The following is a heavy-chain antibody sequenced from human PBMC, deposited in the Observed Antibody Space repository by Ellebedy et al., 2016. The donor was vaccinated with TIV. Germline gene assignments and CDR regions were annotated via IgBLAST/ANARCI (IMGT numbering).Heavy chain of an antibody. CDR3: ARDNGMDV. J-gene: IGHJ6*02. V-gene: IGHV4-59*01. CDR2: IYYSGST. CDR1: GGSISSYY. Sequence: SETLSLXXTVSGGSISSYYWSWIRQPPGKGLEWIGYIYYSGSTNYNPSLKSRVTISVDTSKNQFSLKLSSVTAADTAVYYCARDNGMDVWGQGTTVTVSS.